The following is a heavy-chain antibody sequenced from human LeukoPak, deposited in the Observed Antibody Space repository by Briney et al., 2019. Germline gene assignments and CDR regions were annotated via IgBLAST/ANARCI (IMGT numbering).Heavy chain of an antibody. J-gene: IGHJ1*01. CDR2: ISSSSSTI. CDR1: GFTSSSYS. CDR3: ARDLDSSGYYPRGDFQH. Sequence: GGSLRLSCAASGFTSSSYSMNWVRQAPGKGLEWVSYISSSSSTIYYADSVKGRFTISRDNAKNSLYLQMNSLRAEDTAVYYCARDLDSSGYYPRGDFQHWGQGTLVTVSS. V-gene: IGHV3-48*01. D-gene: IGHD3-22*01.